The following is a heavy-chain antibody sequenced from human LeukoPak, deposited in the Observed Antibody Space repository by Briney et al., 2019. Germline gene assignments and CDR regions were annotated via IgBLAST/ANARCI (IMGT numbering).Heavy chain of an antibody. V-gene: IGHV3-23*01. CDR2: ISNSGGIT. J-gene: IGHJ4*02. Sequence: GGSLRLSCATSRFTFSTYGMSWARQAPGKGVEWVSVISNSGGITYCADSVKGRFTISRDNSKNMPYLQMNSLTVEDTAVYYCAKSGQLDYWGQGTLVTVSS. CDR3: AKSGQLDY. D-gene: IGHD6-25*01. CDR1: RFTFSTYG.